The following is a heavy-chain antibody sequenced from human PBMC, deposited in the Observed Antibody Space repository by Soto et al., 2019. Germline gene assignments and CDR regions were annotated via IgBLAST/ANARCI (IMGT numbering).Heavy chain of an antibody. CDR1: GGSMSSNY. V-gene: IGHV4-59*01. D-gene: IGHD3-16*01. Sequence: PSETLSLTCTVSGGSMSSNYWSWIRQSPAKGLECIGFVYYGGTNYNPSFESRVTMSVDTPKKQFSLELSDVTAADTAVYYCVSSRGALYFDHWGQGTLVTVSS. CDR2: VYYGGT. J-gene: IGHJ4*02. CDR3: VSSRGALYFDH.